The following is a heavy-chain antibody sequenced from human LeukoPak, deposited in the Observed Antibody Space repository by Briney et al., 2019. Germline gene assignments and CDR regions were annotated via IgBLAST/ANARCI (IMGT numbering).Heavy chain of an antibody. CDR1: GFTFSSYG. J-gene: IGHJ4*02. V-gene: IGHV3-30*18. CDR3: AKGGGGGWYLDY. Sequence: GGSLRLSCAASGFTFSSYGMHWVRQAPGKGLEWVAVISYDGSNKYYADSVKGRFTISRDNSKNTLYLQMNSLRAEDTAVYYCAKGGGGGWYLDYWGQGTLVTVSS. D-gene: IGHD6-19*01. CDR2: ISYDGSNK.